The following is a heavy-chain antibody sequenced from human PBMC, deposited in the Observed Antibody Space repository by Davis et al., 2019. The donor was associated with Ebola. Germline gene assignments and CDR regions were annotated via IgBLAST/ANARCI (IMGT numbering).Heavy chain of an antibody. D-gene: IGHD1-26*01. CDR2: INHSGST. CDR3: ARGVGATTGWFDP. V-gene: IGHV4-34*01. CDR1: GGSFSGYY. Sequence: SETLSLTCAVYGGSFSGYYWSWIRQPPGKGLEWIGEINHSGSTNYNPSLKSRVTLSVDTSKNQFSLKLSSVTAADTAVYYCARGVGATTGWFDPWGQGTLVTVSS. J-gene: IGHJ5*02.